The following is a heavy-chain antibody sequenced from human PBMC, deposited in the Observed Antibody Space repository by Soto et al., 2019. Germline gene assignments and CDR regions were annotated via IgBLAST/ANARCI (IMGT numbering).Heavy chain of an antibody. J-gene: IGHJ3*01. CDR2: IYYSGST. Sequence: QGQLQESGPGVVRPSQTLSLTCTVSGASISSGDHYLTWIRQPPGEGLEWIGYIYYSGSTFYNPSLNSRVTMSIDMSKSQFSLNLRSVTAADTAVYYCASSTPKDAFDLWGQGTMVIVSS. D-gene: IGHD6-6*01. CDR1: GASISSGDHY. V-gene: IGHV4-30-4*01. CDR3: ASSTPKDAFDL.